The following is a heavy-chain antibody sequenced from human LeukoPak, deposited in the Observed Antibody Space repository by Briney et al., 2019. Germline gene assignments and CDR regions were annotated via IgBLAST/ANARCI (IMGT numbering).Heavy chain of an antibody. CDR2: INPNSGGT. CDR3: ARRGAAAGTPAPFDY. V-gene: IGHV1-2*02. CDR1: GYNFYAYF. D-gene: IGHD6-13*01. Sequence: GASVKVSCKASGYNFYAYFIHWVRQAPGLGLEWMGWINPNSGGTNYAQQFQGRVTMTRDTSSSIVYMELSRLRSDDTAVYYCARRGAAAGTPAPFDYWGQGTLVTVSS. J-gene: IGHJ4*02.